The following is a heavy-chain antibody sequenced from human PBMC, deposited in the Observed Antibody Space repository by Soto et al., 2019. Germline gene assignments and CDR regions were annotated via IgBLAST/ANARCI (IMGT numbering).Heavy chain of an antibody. CDR3: ARDKDRQQLGGNYYYIMDV. CDR1: GGTFRTSA. V-gene: IGHV1-69*12. CDR2: IMPVFPTP. Sequence: QVQLVQSGAEVKETGSSVKVSCKTSGGTFRTSAISWVRQAPGQGLEWMGGIMPVFPTPDYAQKFQGRVTITADESTGTAYMELSSLRSEDTALYYCARDKDRQQLGGNYYYIMDVWGQGTTVTVSS. D-gene: IGHD3-3*02. J-gene: IGHJ6*01.